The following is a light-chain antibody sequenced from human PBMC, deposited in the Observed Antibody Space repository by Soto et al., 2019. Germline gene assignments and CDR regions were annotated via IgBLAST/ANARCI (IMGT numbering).Light chain of an antibody. J-gene: IGKJ2*01. CDR1: QNVGTH. V-gene: IGKV1-39*01. CDR2: GAS. Sequence: DIQMTQSPSFLSASVGDRVTVTCRASQNVGTHLHWYQQKSGKAPKLLIYGASTLQSGVSSRFSGSGSGTAFTLTITSLQPDDFAVYYCQQSHTSPRTFGQGTRLDIK. CDR3: QQSHTSPRT.